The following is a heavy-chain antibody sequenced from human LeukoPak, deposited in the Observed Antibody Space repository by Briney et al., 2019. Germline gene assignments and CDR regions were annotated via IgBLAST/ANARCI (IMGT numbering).Heavy chain of an antibody. Sequence: LETLSLTCAVSGGSIRSDYWSWVRQPPGKGLGWIGYIYASGSTNYNPSPESRATISVDPTKEQFSLKLSSVTAADTALYNCARTYSTSSYFDYGGQENLVTLSS. CDR3: ARTYSTSSYFDY. V-gene: IGHV4-4*09. CDR1: GGSIRSDY. J-gene: IGHJ4*02. CDR2: IYASGST. D-gene: IGHD2-2*01.